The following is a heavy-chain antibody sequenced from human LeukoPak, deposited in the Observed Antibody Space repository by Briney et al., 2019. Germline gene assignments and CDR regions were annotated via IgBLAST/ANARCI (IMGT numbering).Heavy chain of an antibody. D-gene: IGHD3-3*01. V-gene: IGHV3-23*01. CDR3: AKQYYNFWSGWVN. J-gene: IGHJ4*02. CDR2: ISGSGGST. Sequence: GGSLRLSCAASGFTFSTYAMTWVRQAPGKGLEWVSAISGSGGSTYYADSVKGQFTISRDNSRNTLYLQMNSLRVEDTAVYYCAKQYYNFWSGWVNWGQGTLVTVSS. CDR1: GFTFSTYA.